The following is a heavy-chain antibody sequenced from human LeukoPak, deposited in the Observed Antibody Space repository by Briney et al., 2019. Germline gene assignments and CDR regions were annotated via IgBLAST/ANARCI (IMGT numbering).Heavy chain of an antibody. V-gene: IGHV3-23*01. D-gene: IGHD2-2*01. CDR2: ISAGGVHT. J-gene: IGHJ4*02. CDR1: GFTFNNYA. Sequence: GGSLRLSCAASGFTFNNYAMSRVRQPPGKGLEWVSVISAGGVHTYYADSVKGRFTISRDNSKNTLYLQMNSLRAEDTAVYYCAKDTYCSSTSCSNDYWGQGTLVTVSS. CDR3: AKDTYCSSTSCSNDY.